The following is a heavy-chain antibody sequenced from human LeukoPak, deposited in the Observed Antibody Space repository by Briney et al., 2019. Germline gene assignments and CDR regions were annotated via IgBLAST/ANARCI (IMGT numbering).Heavy chain of an antibody. CDR1: GLIFSNDA. D-gene: IGHD1-1*01. CDR2: IWFDGSNK. J-gene: IGHJ4*02. V-gene: IGHV3-33*01. CDR3: VRDPSGSGFAFDS. Sequence: GGSLRLSCGASGLIFSNDAMHWVRQAPGEGLEWVAFIWFDGSNKHYADSVKGRFTISRDNSEDTLYLQMNSLRAEDTAVYYCVRDPSGSGFAFDSWGQGALVTVSS.